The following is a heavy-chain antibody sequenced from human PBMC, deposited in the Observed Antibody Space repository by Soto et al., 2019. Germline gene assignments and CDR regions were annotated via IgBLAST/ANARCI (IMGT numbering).Heavy chain of an antibody. J-gene: IGHJ4*02. CDR2: IYSGGYT. CDR1: GFTVSNNY. Sequence: EVQLVESGGGLIQPGGSLRLSCAVSGFTVSNNYMSWVRQAPGKGLEGVSVIYSGGYTAYGASEKGRFTISRNNSKNTLYLPINSRRAEGAGFCYLAPTPGGGGYWGQGTLVTVSS. CDR3: APTPGGGGY. D-gene: IGHD2-15*01. V-gene: IGHV3-53*01.